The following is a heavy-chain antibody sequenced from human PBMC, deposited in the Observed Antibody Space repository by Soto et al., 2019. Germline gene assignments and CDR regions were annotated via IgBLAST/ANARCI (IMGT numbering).Heavy chain of an antibody. Sequence: QVQLVQSGAEVKKPGSSVKVSCKASGGTFSSYAISWVRQAPGQGLEWMGGIIPIFGTANYAQNFPGRVTITADESTSTAYMELSSLISEDTAVYYCARETIYYYGSGSYYPYYFDYWGQGTLVTVSS. V-gene: IGHV1-69*01. J-gene: IGHJ4*02. D-gene: IGHD3-10*01. CDR3: ARETIYYYGSGSYYPYYFDY. CDR1: GGTFSSYA. CDR2: IIPIFGTA.